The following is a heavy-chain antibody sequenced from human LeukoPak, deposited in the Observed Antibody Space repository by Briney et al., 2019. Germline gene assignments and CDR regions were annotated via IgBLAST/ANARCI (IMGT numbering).Heavy chain of an antibody. D-gene: IGHD5-12*01. CDR2: IRYDGSNK. V-gene: IGHV3-30*02. Sequence: LAGGSLRLSCAASGFTFSSYAMSWVRQAPGKGLEWVAFIRYDGSNKYYADSVKGRFTISRDNSKNTLYLQMNSLRAEDTAVYYCAKKSRYSGYADYWGQGTLVTVSS. CDR3: AKKSRYSGYADY. CDR1: GFTFSSYA. J-gene: IGHJ4*02.